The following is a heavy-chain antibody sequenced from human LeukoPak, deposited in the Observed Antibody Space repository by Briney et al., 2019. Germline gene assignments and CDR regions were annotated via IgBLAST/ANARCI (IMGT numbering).Heavy chain of an antibody. CDR2: IWYDGSNK. V-gene: IGHV3-33*01. CDR1: GFTFSSYG. CDR3: ARDGPHPRDPNNWFDP. J-gene: IGHJ5*02. Sequence: GRSLRLSCAASGFTFSSYGMHWVRQAPGKGLEWAAVIWYDGSNKYYADSVKGRFTISRDNSKNTLYLQMNSLRAEDTAVYYCARDGPHPRDPNNWFDPWGQGTLVTVSS.